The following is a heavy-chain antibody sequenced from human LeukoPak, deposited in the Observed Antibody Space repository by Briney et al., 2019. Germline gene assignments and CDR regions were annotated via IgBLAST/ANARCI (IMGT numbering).Heavy chain of an antibody. V-gene: IGHV3-64D*06. CDR1: GFTFSHYP. CDR3: VKEISSSWSF. Sequence: GGSLRLSCSASGFTFSHYPMHWVRQAPGKRLEYVSAITSNGDRTFYADSVKGRFTISRDNSKNTLNLQMSSLRAEDTAIYYCVKEISSSWSFWGQGTLDTVPS. D-gene: IGHD6-6*01. CDR2: ITSNGDRT. J-gene: IGHJ4*02.